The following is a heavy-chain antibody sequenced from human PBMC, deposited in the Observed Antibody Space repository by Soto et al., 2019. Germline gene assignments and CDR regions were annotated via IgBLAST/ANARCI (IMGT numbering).Heavy chain of an antibody. J-gene: IGHJ4*02. V-gene: IGHV4-4*09. D-gene: IGHD3-10*01. CDR1: GGSISYYF. CDR2: IYNTENT. CDR3: ARTITLIRGVILVREFDY. Sequence: PSETLSLTCTVSGGSISYYFWSWIRQPPGKGLEWIGYIYNTENTNYNPSLKSRVTMSLDTSKNQFSLKLSSVTAAGTAVYYCARTITLIRGVILVREFDYWGQGSLVTV.